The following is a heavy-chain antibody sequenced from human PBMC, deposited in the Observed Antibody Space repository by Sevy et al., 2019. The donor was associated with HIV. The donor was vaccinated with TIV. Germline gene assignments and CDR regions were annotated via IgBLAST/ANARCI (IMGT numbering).Heavy chain of an antibody. CDR2: INRDGSGK. Sequence: GSLRLSCAASGFIFSDYWMTWVRQSPGKGLEWVANINRDGSGKYYVDSVKGRFTISRDNAKNSLYLQMNSLRDEDTAVYYCAREGRIAAAGSFDYWGQGTLVTVSS. J-gene: IGHJ4*02. V-gene: IGHV3-7*01. CDR3: AREGRIAAAGSFDY. CDR1: GFIFSDYW. D-gene: IGHD6-13*01.